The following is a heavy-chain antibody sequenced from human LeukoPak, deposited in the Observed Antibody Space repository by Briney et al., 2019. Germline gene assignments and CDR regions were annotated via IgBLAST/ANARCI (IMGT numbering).Heavy chain of an antibody. J-gene: IGHJ4*02. CDR3: AKDLVGAPQFDY. CDR2: ISYDGSNK. CDR1: GFTFSSYG. Sequence: PGGSLRLSCAASGFTFSSYGMHWVRQAPGKGLEWVAVISYDGSNKYYADSVKGRFTISRDNSKNALYLQMNSLRAEDTAVYYCAKDLVGAPQFDYWGQGTLVTVPS. D-gene: IGHD1-26*01. V-gene: IGHV3-30*18.